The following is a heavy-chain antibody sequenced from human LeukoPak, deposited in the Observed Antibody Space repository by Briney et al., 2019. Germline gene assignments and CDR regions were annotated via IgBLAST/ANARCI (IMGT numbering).Heavy chain of an antibody. V-gene: IGHV4-39*01. Sequence: SETLSLTCTVSGGSISSGSLYWGWIRQPPGKGLEWIGSIYYRGSTFYNPSLTRRATMSVDTPKNQLSLRLSSVTAADTAVYFCARPIEGGGYDFPVFDYWGQGTLVTVSS. J-gene: IGHJ4*02. CDR3: ARPIEGGGYDFPVFDY. CDR2: IYYRGST. CDR1: GGSISSGSLY. D-gene: IGHD5-12*01.